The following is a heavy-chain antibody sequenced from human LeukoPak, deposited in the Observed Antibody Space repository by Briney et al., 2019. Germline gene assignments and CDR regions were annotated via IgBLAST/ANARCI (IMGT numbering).Heavy chain of an antibody. V-gene: IGHV1-2*02. CDR2: INPNSGGT. CDR3: ARSRASVGTSTYSDY. CDR1: GYTFTGYY. J-gene: IGHJ4*02. D-gene: IGHD1-26*01. Sequence: ASVKVSCKASGYTFTGYYMHWVRQPPGQGLEWMGWINPNSGGTNYAQKFQDRVTMTRDTSISTAYMELSRLTSDDTAAYYCARSRASVGTSTYSDYWGQGTLVTVSS.